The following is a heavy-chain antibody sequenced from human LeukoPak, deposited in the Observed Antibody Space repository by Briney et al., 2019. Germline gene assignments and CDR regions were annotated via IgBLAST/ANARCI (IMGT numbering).Heavy chain of an antibody. J-gene: IGHJ6*04. Sequence: GGSLKLSCAASGFTFSGSAMHWVRQASGKGLEWVGRIRSKANSYATAYAASVKGRFTISRDDSKNTAYLQMNSLKTEDTAVYYCTSLYCSRTSCSPSYGMDVWGKGATVTVSS. CDR2: IRSKANSYAT. D-gene: IGHD2-2*01. CDR1: GFTFSGSA. V-gene: IGHV3-73*01. CDR3: TSLYCSRTSCSPSYGMDV.